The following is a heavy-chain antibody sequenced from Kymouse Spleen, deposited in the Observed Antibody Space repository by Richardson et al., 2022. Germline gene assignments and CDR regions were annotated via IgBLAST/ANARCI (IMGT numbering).Heavy chain of an antibody. V-gene: IGHV3-15*01. CDR1: GFTFSNAW. Sequence: EVQLVESGGGLVKPGGSLRLSCAASGFTFSNAWMSWVRQAPGKGLEWVGRIKSKTDGGTTDYAAPVKGRFTISRDDSKNTLYLQMNSLKTEDTAVYYCTTGIAVAAYFDYWGQGTLVTVSS. D-gene: IGHD6-19*01. CDR2: IKSKTDGGTT. CDR3: TTGIAVAAYFDY. J-gene: IGHJ4*02.